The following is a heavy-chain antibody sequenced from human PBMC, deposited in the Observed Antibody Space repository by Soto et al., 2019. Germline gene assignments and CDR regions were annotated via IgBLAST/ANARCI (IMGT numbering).Heavy chain of an antibody. Sequence: GGSLRLSCAASGSTFSSYGMHWVRQAPGKGLEWVAVIWYDGSNKYYADSVKGRFTISRDNAKNSLYLQMNSLRAEDTAVYYCATLYGDYAYYYYYGMDVWGQGTTVTVSS. J-gene: IGHJ6*02. CDR2: IWYDGSNK. V-gene: IGHV3-33*03. D-gene: IGHD4-17*01. CDR1: GSTFSSYG. CDR3: ATLYGDYAYYYYYGMDV.